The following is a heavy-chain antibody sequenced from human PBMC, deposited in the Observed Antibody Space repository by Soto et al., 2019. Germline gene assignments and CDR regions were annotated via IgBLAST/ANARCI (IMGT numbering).Heavy chain of an antibody. V-gene: IGHV4-34*01. CDR2: IHPFGDT. D-gene: IGHD3-10*01. Sequence: PSETLSLTCAVYGGSFSGYYCSWTRQPPGKGLEWIGEIHPFGDTNYNPSLSNRVTISLDTSKNQFSLKLTSVTAADTAVYYCAGGYGRNFDYSGQGTLVTVSS. J-gene: IGHJ4*02. CDR1: GGSFSGYY. CDR3: AGGYGRNFDY.